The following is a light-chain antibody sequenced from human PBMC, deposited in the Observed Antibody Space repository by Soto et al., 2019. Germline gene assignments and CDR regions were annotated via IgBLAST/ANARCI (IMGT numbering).Light chain of an antibody. V-gene: IGLV2-23*01. Sequence: QSALTQPASVSGSPGQSITISCTGTSSDVGSYNLVSWYQQHPGKAPKLMIYEGSKRPSGVSNRFSGSKSGNTASLTISGLQAEDEADYYRCSYAGGYVFGTGTKLTVL. CDR2: EGS. CDR1: SSDVGSYNL. CDR3: CSYAGGYV. J-gene: IGLJ1*01.